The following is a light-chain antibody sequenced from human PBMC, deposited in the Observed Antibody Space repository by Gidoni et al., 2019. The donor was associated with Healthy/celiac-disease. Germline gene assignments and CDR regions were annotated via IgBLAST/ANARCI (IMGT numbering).Light chain of an antibody. J-gene: IGKJ1*01. CDR2: AAS. CDR1: QSISSY. V-gene: IGKV1-39*01. Sequence: DIQMTQSPSSLSASVGDRVTITCRASQSISSYLNWYQQKPGKAPKLLIYAASDLQSGVPSKFSGSGSGTDFTLTISSLQPEDFATYYCQQTYSTPQTFXQXTKVEIK. CDR3: QQTYSTPQT.